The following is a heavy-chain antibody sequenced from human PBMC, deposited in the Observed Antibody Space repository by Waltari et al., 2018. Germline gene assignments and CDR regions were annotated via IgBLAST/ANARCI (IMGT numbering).Heavy chain of an antibody. CDR2: VDPEDGET. CDR3: ATDPPIGGAD. Sequence: VQLVQSGAEVKKPGASVKVSCKASGYTFTSYAMHWGRQAPGQRLEWMGRVDPEDGETIYAEKFQGRVTITADTSTDTAYMELSSLRSEDTAVYYCATDPPIGGADWGQGTLVTVSS. V-gene: IGHV1-69-2*01. CDR1: GYTFTSYA. J-gene: IGHJ4*02. D-gene: IGHD3-10*01.